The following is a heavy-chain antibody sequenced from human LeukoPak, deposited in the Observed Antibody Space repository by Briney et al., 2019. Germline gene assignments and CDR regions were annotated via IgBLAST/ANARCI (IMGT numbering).Heavy chain of an antibody. CDR1: GYTFTDYY. J-gene: IGHJ4*02. V-gene: IGHV1-2*02. D-gene: IGHD6-13*01. CDR2: INPKSGGT. CDR3: ARGTRFGAASDTGY. Sequence: EASVKVSCKASGYTFTDYYLHWVRQAPGQGLEWMGWINPKSGGTNYAQKFQGRVTMTRDTSISTIYMELSRLISDDTAVYYCARGTRFGAASDTGYWGQGTLVTVSS.